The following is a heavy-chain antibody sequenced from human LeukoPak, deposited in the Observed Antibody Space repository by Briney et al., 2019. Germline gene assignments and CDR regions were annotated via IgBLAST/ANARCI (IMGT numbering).Heavy chain of an antibody. D-gene: IGHD2-15*01. CDR2: ISSSSSTI. CDR1: GFTFSSYE. Sequence: GGSLRLSCAASGFTFSSYEMNWVRQAPGKGLEWVSYISSSSSTIYYADSVKGRFTISRDNAKNSLYLQMNSLRAEDTAVYYCARLPTYCSGGSCYPYWGQGTLVTVSS. J-gene: IGHJ4*02. V-gene: IGHV3-48*03. CDR3: ARLPTYCSGGSCYPY.